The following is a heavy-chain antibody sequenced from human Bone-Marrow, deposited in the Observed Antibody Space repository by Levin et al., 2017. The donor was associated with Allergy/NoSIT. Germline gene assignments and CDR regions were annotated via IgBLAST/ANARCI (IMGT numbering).Heavy chain of an antibody. CDR2: IWYDGSNK. J-gene: IGHJ3*02. Sequence: GESLKISCAASGFTFSSYGMHWVRQAPGKGLEWVAVIWYDGSNKYYADSVKGRFTISRDNSKNTLYLQMNSLRAEDTAVYYCARDRIAVAGTDDAFDIWGQGTMVTVSS. CDR1: GFTFSSYG. CDR3: ARDRIAVAGTDDAFDI. V-gene: IGHV3-33*01. D-gene: IGHD6-19*01.